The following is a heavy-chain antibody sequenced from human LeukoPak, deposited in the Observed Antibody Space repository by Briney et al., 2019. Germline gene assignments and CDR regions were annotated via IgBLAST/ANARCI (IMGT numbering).Heavy chain of an antibody. CDR3: ARESYSSSVFSNWFDP. CDR2: IYHSGST. V-gene: IGHV4-38-2*02. CDR1: GYSISSGYY. Sequence: SETLSLTCTVSGYSISSGYYWGWIRQPPGKGLEWIGSIYHSGSTYYHPSLKSRVTISVDTSKNQFSLKLSSVTAADTAVYYCARESYSSSVFSNWFDPWGQGTLVTVSS. J-gene: IGHJ5*02. D-gene: IGHD6-19*01.